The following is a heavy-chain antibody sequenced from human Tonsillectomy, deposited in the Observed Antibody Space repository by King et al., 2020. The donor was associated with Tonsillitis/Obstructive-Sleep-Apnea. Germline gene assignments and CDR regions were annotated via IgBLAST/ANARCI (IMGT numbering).Heavy chain of an antibody. CDR1: GYSFTSYW. V-gene: IGHV5-51*01. CDR2: IFPGDSDT. J-gene: IGHJ3*02. CDR3: ARPAPSLNDAFDI. Sequence: QLVQSGAEVKKPGESLKISCKGSGYSFTSYWIGWVGQIPGKGLEWRGIIFPGDSDTSYSPSFQGQVTISADKAISTAYLQWSSLKASDTAMYYCARPAPSLNDAFDIWGQGTMVTVSS.